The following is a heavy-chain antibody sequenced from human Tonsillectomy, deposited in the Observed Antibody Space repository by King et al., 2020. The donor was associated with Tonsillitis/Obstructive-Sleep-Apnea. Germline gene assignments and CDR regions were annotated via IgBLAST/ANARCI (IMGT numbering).Heavy chain of an antibody. V-gene: IGHV4-59*08. Sequence: QLQESGPGLVKPSETLSLTCTVSGGSISSYYWSWIRQPPGKGLEWIGYIYYSGSTNYNPSLKSRVTIPVDTSKNQFSLKLSSVTAADTAVYYCARAYYDILSRYLDVAFDIWGQGTMVTVSS. J-gene: IGHJ3*02. CDR2: IYYSGST. CDR3: ARAYYDILSRYLDVAFDI. D-gene: IGHD3-9*01. CDR1: GGSISSYY.